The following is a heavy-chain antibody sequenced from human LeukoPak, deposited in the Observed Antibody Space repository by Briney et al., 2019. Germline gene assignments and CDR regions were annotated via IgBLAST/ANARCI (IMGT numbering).Heavy chain of an antibody. CDR2: IYHSGST. CDR1: GYSISSGYY. V-gene: IGHV4-38-2*02. CDR3: ARPYCSGGSCYGGAYYFDY. Sequence: SETLSLTCTVSGYSISSGYYWGWIRQPPGKGLEWIGSIYHSGSTYYNPSLKSRVTISVDTSKNQFSLKLSSVTAADTAVYYCARPYCSGGSCYGGAYYFDYWGQGTLVTVSS. J-gene: IGHJ4*02. D-gene: IGHD2-15*01.